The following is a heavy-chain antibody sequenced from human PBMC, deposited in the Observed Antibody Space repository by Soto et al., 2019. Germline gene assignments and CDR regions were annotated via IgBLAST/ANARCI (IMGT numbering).Heavy chain of an antibody. CDR2: SYYTGST. Sequence: QVQLQESDPGLVKPSQTLSLTCTVSGGSISSGGYYWSWIRQHPGKGLEWIGYSYYTGSTYYNQSLKSRVTLSVDTSKNQFSLKMSSVTAADTAVYYCARESGYSPAWGQGTLVTVSS. D-gene: IGHD5-18*01. V-gene: IGHV4-31*03. J-gene: IGHJ5*02. CDR1: GGSISSGGYY. CDR3: ARESGYSPA.